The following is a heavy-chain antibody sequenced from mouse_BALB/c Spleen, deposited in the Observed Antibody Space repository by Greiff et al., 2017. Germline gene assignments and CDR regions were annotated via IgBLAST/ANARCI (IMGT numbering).Heavy chain of an antibody. CDR1: GFTFSDYY. V-gene: IGHV5-4*02. CDR2: ISDGGSYT. D-gene: IGHD2-10*01. J-gene: IGHJ4*01. CDR3: ARETYYGNYGKGSYAMDY. Sequence: EVMLVESGGGLVKPGGSLKLSCAASGFTFSDYYMYWVRQTPEKRLEWVATISDGGSYTYYPDSVKGRFTISRDNAKNNLYLQMSSLKSEDTAMYYCARETYYGNYGKGSYAMDYWGQGTSVTVSS.